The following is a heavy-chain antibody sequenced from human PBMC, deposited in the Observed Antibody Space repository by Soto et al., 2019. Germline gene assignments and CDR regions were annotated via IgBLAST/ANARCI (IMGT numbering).Heavy chain of an antibody. V-gene: IGHV3-9*01. CDR3: AKDIGYSSSRETFDY. D-gene: IGHD6-6*01. Sequence: EVQLVESGGGLVQPGRSLRLSCAASGFTFDDYAMHWVRQAPGKGLAWVSGISWNSGSIGYADSVKVRFTISRDNAKNSLYLQMNSLRAEDTALYYCAKDIGYSSSRETFDYWGQGTLVTVSS. J-gene: IGHJ4*02. CDR2: ISWNSGSI. CDR1: GFTFDDYA.